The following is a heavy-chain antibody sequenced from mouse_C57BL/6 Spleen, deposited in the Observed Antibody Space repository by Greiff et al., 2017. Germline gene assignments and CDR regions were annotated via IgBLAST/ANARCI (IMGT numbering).Heavy chain of an antibody. J-gene: IGHJ2*01. CDR3: AKGGYRGSSPFDY. CDR1: GYTFTSYW. Sequence: QVQLQQSGAELVKPGASVKMSCKASGYTFTSYWITWVKQRPGQGLEWIGDIYPGSGSTNYNEKFKSKATLTVDTSSSTAYMQLSSLTSKDSAVYYGAKGGYRGSSPFDYWGQGTTLTVSS. D-gene: IGHD1-1*01. CDR2: IYPGSGST. V-gene: IGHV1-55*01.